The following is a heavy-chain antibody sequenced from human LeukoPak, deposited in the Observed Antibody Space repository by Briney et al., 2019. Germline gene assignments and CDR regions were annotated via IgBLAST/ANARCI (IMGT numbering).Heavy chain of an antibody. D-gene: IGHD3-22*01. CDR3: ARVQLDSSGYYGLWFGY. V-gene: IGHV4-59*01. CDR2: IYYSGST. Sequence: PSETLSLTCTVSGGSISSYYWSWIRQPPGKGLEWIGYIYYSGSTNYNPSLKSRVTISVDTSKNQFSLKLSSVTAADTAVYYCARVQLDSSGYYGLWFGYWGQGTLVTVSS. J-gene: IGHJ4*02. CDR1: GGSISSYY.